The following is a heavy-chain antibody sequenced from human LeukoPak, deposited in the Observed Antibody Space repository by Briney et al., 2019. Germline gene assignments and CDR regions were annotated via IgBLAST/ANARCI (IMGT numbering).Heavy chain of an antibody. CDR2: ISYDGSNK. V-gene: IGHV3-30-3*01. J-gene: IGHJ4*02. D-gene: IGHD6-6*01. CDR1: GFTFSSYA. Sequence: GGSLRLSCAASGFTFSSYAMHWVRQAPGKGLEWVAVISYDGSNKYYADSVKGRFTISRDNSKNTLYLQMNSLRAEDTAVYYCARERDQLFLDYWGQGTLVTVSS. CDR3: ARERDQLFLDY.